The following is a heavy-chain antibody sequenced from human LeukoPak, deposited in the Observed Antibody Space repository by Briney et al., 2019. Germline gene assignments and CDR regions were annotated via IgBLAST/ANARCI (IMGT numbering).Heavy chain of an antibody. CDR1: GGSISNFY. CDR3: ARYNSLPSYDILTGYFPVFDY. V-gene: IGHV4-31*03. J-gene: IGHJ4*02. CDR2: IYYSGST. D-gene: IGHD3-9*01. Sequence: SETLSLTCTVSGGSISNFYWSWIRPHPGKGLEWIGYIYYSGSTYYNPSLKSRVTISVDTSKNQFSLKLSSVTAADTAVYYCARYNSLPSYDILTGYFPVFDYWGQGTLVTVSS.